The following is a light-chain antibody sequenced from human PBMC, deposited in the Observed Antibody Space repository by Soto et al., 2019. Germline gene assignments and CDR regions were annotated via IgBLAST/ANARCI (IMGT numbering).Light chain of an antibody. V-gene: IGKV3-15*01. CDR3: QQYNSWPYT. J-gene: IGKJ2*01. Sequence: EMVMTQSPASLSVSPGERATLSCRASQSVGSNLAWYQQKPGQAPRLLIYGASTGAAGIPARFSGSGSGTEFTLTISSLQSEDFAFYYCQQYNSWPYTFGQGTKLEIK. CDR2: GAS. CDR1: QSVGSN.